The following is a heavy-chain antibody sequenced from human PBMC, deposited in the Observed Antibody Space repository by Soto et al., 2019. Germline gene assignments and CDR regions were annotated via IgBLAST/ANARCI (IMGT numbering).Heavy chain of an antibody. D-gene: IGHD4-17*01. J-gene: IGHJ6*02. CDR2: IYASGST. Sequence: QVQLQESGPGLVKPSETLSLTCTVSGGSINNYYWSWIRQPAGKQLEWIGRIYASGSTNYNPSLRGRVTMSVDTSKNQFSLKLSSMTAADTAVYYCARGSYGDYARGMDVWGQGTTVTVSS. CDR3: ARGSYGDYARGMDV. V-gene: IGHV4-4*07. CDR1: GGSINNYY.